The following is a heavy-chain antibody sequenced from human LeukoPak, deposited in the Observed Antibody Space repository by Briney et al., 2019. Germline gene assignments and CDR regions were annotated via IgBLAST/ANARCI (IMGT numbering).Heavy chain of an antibody. CDR2: INPNSGGT. CDR1: GYTFTSYG. Sequence: GASVKVSCKASGYTFTSYGISWVRQAPGQGLEWMGWINPNSGGTNYAQKFQGRVTMTRDTSISTAYMELSRLRSDDTAVYYCAREETYGSGKEHNWFDPWGQGTLVTVSS. J-gene: IGHJ5*02. D-gene: IGHD3-10*01. CDR3: AREETYGSGKEHNWFDP. V-gene: IGHV1-2*02.